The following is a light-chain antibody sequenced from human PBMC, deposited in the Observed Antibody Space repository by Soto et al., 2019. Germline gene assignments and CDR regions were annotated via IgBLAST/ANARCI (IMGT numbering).Light chain of an antibody. Sequence: DIQMTQSPSTLSASVGDRVTITCRASQSISSWLAWYQQKPGKAPKLLIYDASSLESRVPSRFSGSGSGTEFTLTISGLRPDDFATYYCQQYNTYSYTFGQGTK. CDR2: DAS. V-gene: IGKV1-5*01. CDR3: QQYNTYSYT. CDR1: QSISSW. J-gene: IGKJ2*01.